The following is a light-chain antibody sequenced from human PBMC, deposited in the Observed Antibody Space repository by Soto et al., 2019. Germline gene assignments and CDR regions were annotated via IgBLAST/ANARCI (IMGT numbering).Light chain of an antibody. V-gene: IGKV3-15*01. Sequence: EVVMTQSPATLSVSPGERATLSCRASQSVSTNLAWYQQKPGQAPRLLIYGTSTRATGIPARFSGSGSGTEFTLTISSLQSGDFAVYYCQQYDNWLWTFGQGTKVEI. CDR3: QQYDNWLWT. CDR2: GTS. J-gene: IGKJ1*01. CDR1: QSVSTN.